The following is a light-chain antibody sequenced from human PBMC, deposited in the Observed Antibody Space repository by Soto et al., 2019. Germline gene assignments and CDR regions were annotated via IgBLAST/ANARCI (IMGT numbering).Light chain of an antibody. CDR1: QSVSGY. J-gene: IGKJ5*01. CDR3: QQRYNWPIT. Sequence: EIVFTQSPATLSLSSGETATLFCRASQSVSGYIGWYQQKPGQAPRLLIYADSNRATGIPARFSGSGSGTDFTLTISSLEPEDFSVYYCQQRYNWPITFGQGTRLEIK. V-gene: IGKV3-11*01. CDR2: ADS.